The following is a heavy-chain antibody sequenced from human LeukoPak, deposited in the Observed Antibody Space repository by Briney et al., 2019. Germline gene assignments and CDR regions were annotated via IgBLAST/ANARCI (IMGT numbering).Heavy chain of an antibody. CDR2: IYISGST. J-gene: IGHJ6*03. CDR1: GGSISSYY. D-gene: IGHD5-12*01. Sequence: PSETLSLTCTVSGGSISSYYWSWIRQPAGKGLEWIGRIYISGSTNYNPSLKSRVTMSVDTSKNQFSLKLSSVTAADTAVYYCARLSSGYDYYYYYYMDVWGKGTTVTISS. V-gene: IGHV4-4*07. CDR3: ARLSSGYDYYYYYYMDV.